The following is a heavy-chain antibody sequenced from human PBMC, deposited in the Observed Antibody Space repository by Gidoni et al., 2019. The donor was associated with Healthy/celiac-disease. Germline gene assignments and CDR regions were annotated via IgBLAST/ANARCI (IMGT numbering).Heavy chain of an antibody. CDR2: ISYDGSNK. CDR1: GFTFSSYA. CDR3: ARRGSGSRDAFDI. Sequence: QVQLVESGGGVVQPGRSLRLSCAASGFTFSSYAMHWVRQAPGKGLEWVAVISYDGSNKYYADSVKGRFTISRDNSKNTLYLQMNSLRAEDTAVYYCARRGSGSRDAFDIWGQGTMVTVSS. J-gene: IGHJ3*02. V-gene: IGHV3-30-3*01. D-gene: IGHD1-26*01.